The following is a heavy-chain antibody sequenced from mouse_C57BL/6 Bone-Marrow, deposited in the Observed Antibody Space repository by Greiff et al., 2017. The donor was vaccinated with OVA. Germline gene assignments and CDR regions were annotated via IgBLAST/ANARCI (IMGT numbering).Heavy chain of an antibody. CDR2: IYPRSGNT. CDR3: AHLLWYFDV. Sequence: VKLVESGAELARPGASVKLSCKASGYTFTSYGISWVKQRTGQGLEWIGEIYPRSGNTYYNEKFKGKATLTADKSSSTAYMELRSLTSEDSAVYFCAHLLWYFDVWGTGTTVTVSS. D-gene: IGHD2-10*01. J-gene: IGHJ1*03. CDR1: GYTFTSYG. V-gene: IGHV1-81*01.